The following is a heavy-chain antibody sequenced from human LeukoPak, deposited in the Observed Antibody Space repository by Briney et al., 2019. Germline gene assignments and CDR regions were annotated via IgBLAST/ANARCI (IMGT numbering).Heavy chain of an antibody. CDR2: ISGIGDNT. CDR1: GFTFSSYA. Sequence: GGSLRLSCAASGFTFSSYAMSWVRQAPGKGLEWVSSISGIGDNTYYADSVKGRFTISRDNSKNTLYLQMNSLRAEDTAVYYCAKDEAGGYGLGVGYYYYMDVWGKGATVTVSS. V-gene: IGHV3-23*01. D-gene: IGHD5-12*01. J-gene: IGHJ6*03. CDR3: AKDEAGGYGLGVGYYYYMDV.